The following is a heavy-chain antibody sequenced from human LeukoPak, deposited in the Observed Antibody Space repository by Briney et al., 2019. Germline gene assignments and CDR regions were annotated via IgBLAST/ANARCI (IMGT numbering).Heavy chain of an antibody. CDR3: TRGDLYGSGSYYNYGMDV. CDR2: IRSKAYGGTT. J-gene: IGHJ6*02. V-gene: IGHV3-49*04. CDR1: GFTFGDYA. Sequence: SLRLSCTASGFTFGDYAMSWVRQAPGKGLEWVGFIRSKAYGGTTEYAASVKGRFTISRDDSKSIAYLQMNSLKTEDTAVYYRTRGDLYGSGSYYNYGMDVWGQGTTVTVSS. D-gene: IGHD3-10*01.